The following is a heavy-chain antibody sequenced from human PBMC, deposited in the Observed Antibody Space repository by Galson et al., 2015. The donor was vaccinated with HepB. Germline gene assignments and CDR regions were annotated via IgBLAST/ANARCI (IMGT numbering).Heavy chain of an antibody. J-gene: IGHJ3*02. D-gene: IGHD3-3*01. CDR2: IFSNDEK. V-gene: IGHV2-26*01. CDR1: GFSLRNARMG. CDR3: ARRRITIFGVVRGAFDI. Sequence: PALVKPTQTLTLTCTVSGFSLRNARMGVSWIRQPPGKALEWLAHIFSNDEKSYSTSLKSRLTISKDTSKSQVVLTMTNMDPVDTATYYCARRRITIFGVVRGAFDIWGQGTMVTVSS.